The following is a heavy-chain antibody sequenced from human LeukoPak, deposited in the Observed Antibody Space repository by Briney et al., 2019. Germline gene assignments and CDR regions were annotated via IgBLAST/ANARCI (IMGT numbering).Heavy chain of an antibody. CDR3: ARVLSYYFDY. J-gene: IGHJ4*02. CDR1: GGSFSGYY. Sequence: SETLSLTCTVSGGSFSGYYWSWIRQPPGKGLEWIGEINHSGSTYYNPSLKSRVTISVDTSKNQFSLKLSSVTAADTAVYYCARVLSYYFDYWGQGTLVTVSS. CDR2: INHSGST. V-gene: IGHV4-34*01. D-gene: IGHD1-1*01.